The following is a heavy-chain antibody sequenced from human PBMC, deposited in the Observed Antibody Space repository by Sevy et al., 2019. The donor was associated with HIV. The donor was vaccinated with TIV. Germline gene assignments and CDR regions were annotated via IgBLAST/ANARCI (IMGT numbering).Heavy chain of an antibody. CDR2: NYYSGST. CDR3: ARVGTDWFDP. V-gene: IGHV4-59*01. D-gene: IGHD1-26*01. Sequence: SETLSLTCTVSGGSISSYYWSWIRQPPGKGLEWIGYNYYSGSTNYNPSLKSRVTISVDTSKNQFSLKLSSVTAADTAVYYCARVGTDWFDPWGQGTLVTVSS. CDR1: GGSISSYY. J-gene: IGHJ5*02.